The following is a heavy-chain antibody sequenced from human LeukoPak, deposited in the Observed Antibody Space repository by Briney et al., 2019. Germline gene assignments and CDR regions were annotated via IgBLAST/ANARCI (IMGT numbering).Heavy chain of an antibody. CDR2: IKSKTDGGTT. CDR3: TTDPHPLCSGGSCYSSVLDY. D-gene: IGHD2-15*01. Sequence: GGSLRLSCAASGFTFSSYSMSWVRQAPGKGLEWVGRIKSKTDGGTTDYAAPVKGRFTISRDDSKNTLYLQMNSLKTEDTAVYYCTTDPHPLCSGGSCYSSVLDYWGQGTLVTVSS. V-gene: IGHV3-15*01. CDR1: GFTFSSYS. J-gene: IGHJ4*02.